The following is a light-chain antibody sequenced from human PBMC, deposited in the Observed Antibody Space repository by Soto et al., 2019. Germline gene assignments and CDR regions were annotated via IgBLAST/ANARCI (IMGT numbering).Light chain of an antibody. CDR2: EVS. J-gene: IGLJ1*01. CDR3: SSYTSSSTIYV. CDR1: SSDVGGYNY. V-gene: IGLV2-14*01. Sequence: QSVLTQPASVSGSPGQSITISCTGTSSDVGGYNYVSWYQQHPGKAPKLMIYEVSNRPSGVSNRFSGSKSGNTASLTISGLQAEEEADHYCSSYTSSSTIYVFGAGNKVNV.